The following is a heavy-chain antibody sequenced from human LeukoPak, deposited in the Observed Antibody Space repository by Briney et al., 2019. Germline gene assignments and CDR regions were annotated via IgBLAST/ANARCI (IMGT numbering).Heavy chain of an antibody. CDR3: ARLSNLDY. Sequence: SETQSLTCTVSGGSISSSSYYWGWIRQPPGKGLEWIGSIYYSGSTYYNPSLKSRVTISVDTSKNQFSLKLSSVTAADTAVYYCARLSNLDYWGQGTLVTVSS. V-gene: IGHV4-39*01. CDR1: GGSISSSSYY. CDR2: IYYSGST. J-gene: IGHJ4*02.